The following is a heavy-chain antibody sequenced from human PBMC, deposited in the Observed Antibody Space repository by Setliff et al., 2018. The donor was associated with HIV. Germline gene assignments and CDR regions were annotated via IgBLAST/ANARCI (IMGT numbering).Heavy chain of an antibody. CDR2: INHSGST. CDR1: GGSFSGYY. D-gene: IGHD5-18*01. Sequence: KPSETLSLTCAVYGGSFSGYYWSWIRQPPGKGLEWIGEINHSGSTSYNPSLKSRVAISVDTSKSQFSLKMTSVTAADTAVYYCARGLSVYSYANVYYYHGMDVWGQGTRSPSP. J-gene: IGHJ6*02. V-gene: IGHV4-34*01. CDR3: ARGLSVYSYANVYYYHGMDV.